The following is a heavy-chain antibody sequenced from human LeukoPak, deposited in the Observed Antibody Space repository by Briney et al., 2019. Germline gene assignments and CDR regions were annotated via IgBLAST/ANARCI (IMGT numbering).Heavy chain of an antibody. D-gene: IGHD3-22*01. V-gene: IGHV3-23*01. Sequence: GGSLRLSCAASGFTFSSYAMSWVRQAPGKGLEWVSGISVSGGSTYYADSVKGRFTISRDNSKNTLYLQMNSLRAEDTAVYYCAKDISRITVIVVAPGRGIDDWGQGTLVTVSS. CDR1: GFTFSSYA. CDR2: ISVSGGST. J-gene: IGHJ4*02. CDR3: AKDISRITVIVVAPGRGIDD.